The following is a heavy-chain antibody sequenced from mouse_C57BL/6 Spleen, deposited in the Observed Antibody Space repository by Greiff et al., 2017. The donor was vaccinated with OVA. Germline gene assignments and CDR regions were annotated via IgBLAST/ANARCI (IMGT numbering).Heavy chain of an antibody. CDR1: GYAFSSSW. D-gene: IGHD2-4*01. J-gene: IGHJ1*03. CDR3: ARPYYDYDGYFDV. V-gene: IGHV1-82*01. CDR2: IYPGDGDT. Sequence: QVQLQQSGPELVKPGASVKISCKASGYAFSSSWMNWVKQRPGKGLEWIGRIYPGDGDTNYNGKFKGKATLTAAKSSSTAYMQLSSLTSEDSAVYFCARPYYDYDGYFDVWGTGTTVTVSS.